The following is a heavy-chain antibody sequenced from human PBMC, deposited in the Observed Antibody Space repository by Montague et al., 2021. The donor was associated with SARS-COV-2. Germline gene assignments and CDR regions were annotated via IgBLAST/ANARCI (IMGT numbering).Heavy chain of an antibody. V-gene: IGHV4-59*01. CDR3: ARGSYGPDDFEI. J-gene: IGHJ3*02. CDR2: IYYSGST. Sequence: SETLSLTCTVSGGSISSYYWSWIRQPPGKGLEWIGYIYYSGSTNYNPSLKSRVTISLDTSKNQFSLKLNSVTAADTAVYYCARGSYGPDDFEIWGQGTLVTVSS. CDR1: GGSISSYY. D-gene: IGHD5-18*01.